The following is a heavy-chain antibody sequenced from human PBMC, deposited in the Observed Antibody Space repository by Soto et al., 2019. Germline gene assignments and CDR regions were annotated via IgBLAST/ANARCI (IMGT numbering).Heavy chain of an antibody. D-gene: IGHD6-13*01. Sequence: LRLSCAASGFTFSSYAMSWVRQAPGKGLEWVSAISGSGGSTYYADSVKGRFTISRDNSKNTLYLQMNSLRAEDTAVYYCAKCPYSSSWMWFDPWGQGTLVTVSS. V-gene: IGHV3-23*01. CDR3: AKCPYSSSWMWFDP. CDR1: GFTFSSYA. J-gene: IGHJ5*02. CDR2: ISGSGGST.